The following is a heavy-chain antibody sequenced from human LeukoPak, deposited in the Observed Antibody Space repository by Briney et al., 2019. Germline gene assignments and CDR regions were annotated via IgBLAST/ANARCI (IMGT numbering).Heavy chain of an antibody. J-gene: IGHJ4*02. CDR3: ARSPYDFWSGYYYSDY. D-gene: IGHD3-3*01. CDR2: IYHSGST. Sequence: SETLSLTCTVSGYSISSGYYWGWIGQPPGKGLEWIGSIYHSGSTYYNPSFKSRVTISVDTSKNQFSLKLSSVTAADTAVYYCARSPYDFWSGYYYSDYWGQGTLVTVSS. V-gene: IGHV4-38-2*02. CDR1: GYSISSGYY.